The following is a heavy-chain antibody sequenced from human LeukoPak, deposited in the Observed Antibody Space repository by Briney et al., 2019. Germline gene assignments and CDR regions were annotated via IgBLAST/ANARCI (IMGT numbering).Heavy chain of an antibody. V-gene: IGHV1-18*01. CDR2: ISAYNGNT. CDR1: GYTFTSYG. J-gene: IGHJ4*02. D-gene: IGHD6-13*01. Sequence: GASVKVSCKASGYTFTSYGISWVRQAPGQGLEWMGWISAYNGNTNYAQKFQGRVTMTRDTSTSTVYMELSSLRSEDTAVYYCARGESSRARDWGQGTLVTVSS. CDR3: ARGESSRARD.